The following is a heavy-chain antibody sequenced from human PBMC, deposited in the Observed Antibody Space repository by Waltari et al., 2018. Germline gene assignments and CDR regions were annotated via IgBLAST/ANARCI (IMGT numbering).Heavy chain of an antibody. CDR3: ATVDSRDACDI. D-gene: IGHD3-22*01. CDR2: IYSGGST. V-gene: IGHV3-53*01. Sequence: EVQLVESGGGLIQPGGSLRLSCAASGFTVSSNYMSWVRQAPGKGLAWVSVIYSGGSTYYAVPVKGRFTISRDNSKNSLYLQMNSLRAEDTAVYYCATVDSRDACDIWGQGTMVTVAS. CDR1: GFTVSSNY. J-gene: IGHJ3*02.